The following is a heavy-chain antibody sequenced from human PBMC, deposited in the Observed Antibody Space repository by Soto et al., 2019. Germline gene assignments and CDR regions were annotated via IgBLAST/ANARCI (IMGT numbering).Heavy chain of an antibody. CDR3: ARGDAAGTTHMYFFDY. V-gene: IGHV3-30*04. Sequence: GGSLRLSCAASGFTFSNYAIHWVRQAPGMGLEWVAVISFDSKNKYYADSVKGRFTISRDNSKNTLYLQMSSLRPEDTAVYRCARGDAAGTTHMYFFDYWGQGTLVTVSS. CDR1: GFTFSNYA. J-gene: IGHJ4*02. CDR2: ISFDSKNK. D-gene: IGHD1-7*01.